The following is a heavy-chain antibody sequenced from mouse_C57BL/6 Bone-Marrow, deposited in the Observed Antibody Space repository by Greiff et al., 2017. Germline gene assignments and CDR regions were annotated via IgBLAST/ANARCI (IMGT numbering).Heavy chain of an antibody. J-gene: IGHJ2*01. CDR3: TSAAFNGGSPSYFDY. D-gene: IGHD1-1*02. CDR1: GFNIKDYY. V-gene: IGHV14-1*01. CDR2: IDPEDGDT. Sequence: VQLQQSGAELVRPGASVKLSCTASGFNIKDYYMHWVKQRPEQGLEWIGRIDPEDGDTEYAPKFQGKATMTADTSSNTAYLQLSSLTSEDTAVYYCTSAAFNGGSPSYFDYWGQGTTPTVSS.